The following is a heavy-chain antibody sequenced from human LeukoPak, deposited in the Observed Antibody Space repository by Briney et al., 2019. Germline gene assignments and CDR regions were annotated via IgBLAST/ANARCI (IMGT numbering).Heavy chain of an antibody. J-gene: IGHJ4*02. Sequence: WGSLSLSCAASGFTFSSNSMNWVRQAPGKGLEWVSSISSSSSYIYYTDSVKGRFTISRDNSKNTLYLQMNSLRAEDTAVYYCAKDLGSAVVGEKTKDYWGQGTLVTVSS. CDR1: GFTFSSNS. D-gene: IGHD6-19*01. V-gene: IGHV3-21*04. CDR3: AKDLGSAVVGEKTKDY. CDR2: ISSSSSYI.